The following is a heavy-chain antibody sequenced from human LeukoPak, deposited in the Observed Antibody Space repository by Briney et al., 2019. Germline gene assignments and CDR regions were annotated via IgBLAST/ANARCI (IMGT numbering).Heavy chain of an antibody. J-gene: IGHJ5*02. CDR1: GFTFSSYG. D-gene: IGHD3-22*01. CDR3: AKDYFPVVVKGRWFDP. CDR2: IWYDGSNK. V-gene: IGHV3-33*06. Sequence: GGSLRLSCAASGFTFSSYGMHWVRQAPGKGLEWVAVIWYDGSNKYYADSVKGRFIISRDNSKNTLYLQMNSLRAEDMAVYYCAKDYFPVVVKGRWFDPWGQGTLVTVSS.